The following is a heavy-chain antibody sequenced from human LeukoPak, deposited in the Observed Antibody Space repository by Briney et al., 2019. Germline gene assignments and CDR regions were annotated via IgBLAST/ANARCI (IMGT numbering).Heavy chain of an antibody. D-gene: IGHD1-26*01. Sequence: GGSLRLSCAVSGFTFSSYWMHWVRQAPGKGLVWVSRIDRDGSRINYADSVKGRFTISRDSSKNTLFLHMNTLRAEDTAIYYCAKDRTVGASYWYFDLWGRGTLVTVSS. J-gene: IGHJ2*01. CDR2: IDRDGSRI. CDR1: GFTFSSYW. CDR3: AKDRTVGASYWYFDL. V-gene: IGHV3-74*01.